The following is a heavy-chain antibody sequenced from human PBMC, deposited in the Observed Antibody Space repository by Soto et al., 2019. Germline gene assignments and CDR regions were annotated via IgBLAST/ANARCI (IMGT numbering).Heavy chain of an antibody. D-gene: IGHD3-10*01. Sequence: EVQLLESGGVLVQPGGSLRLSCAASGFTFGSYAMTWVRQAPGKGLEWVSSISGSGGSTYYADAVKGRFTISRDNPKNTLFLQMNGLRAEDTAVYYCAKDPVNYYGAGSDLVFGGYWGQGTLVSVSS. CDR1: GFTFGSYA. CDR2: ISGSGGST. CDR3: AKDPVNYYGAGSDLVFGGY. J-gene: IGHJ4*02. V-gene: IGHV3-23*01.